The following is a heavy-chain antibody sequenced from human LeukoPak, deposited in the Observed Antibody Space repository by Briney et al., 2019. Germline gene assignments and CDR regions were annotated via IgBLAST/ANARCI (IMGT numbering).Heavy chain of an antibody. Sequence: SVKVSCKASGYTFTGYYMHWVRQAPGQGLEWMGRIIPIFGTANYAQKFQGRVTITADKSTSTAYMELSSLRSEDTAVYYCARGATYGDYGNDYWGQGTPVTVSS. CDR3: ARGATYGDYGNDY. CDR1: GYTFTGYY. J-gene: IGHJ4*02. D-gene: IGHD4-17*01. V-gene: IGHV1-69*06. CDR2: IIPIFGTA.